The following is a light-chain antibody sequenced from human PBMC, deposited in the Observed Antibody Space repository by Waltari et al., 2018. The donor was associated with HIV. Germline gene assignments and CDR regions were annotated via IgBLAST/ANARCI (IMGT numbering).Light chain of an antibody. Sequence: SSELTQDPAVSVALGQTVRITCQGDSLSSYYASWYQQKPGQAPLLVVYGNDKRPSGIPDRFSGSSSGNTASLTITGAQAEDEADYYCNSRDSSGHHLVFATGTTVTVL. CDR2: GND. J-gene: IGLJ1*01. CDR1: SLSSYY. CDR3: NSRDSSGHHLV. V-gene: IGLV3-19*01.